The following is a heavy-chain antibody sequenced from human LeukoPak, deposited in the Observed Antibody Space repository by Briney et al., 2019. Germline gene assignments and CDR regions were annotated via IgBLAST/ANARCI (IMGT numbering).Heavy chain of an antibody. D-gene: IGHD2-2*02. V-gene: IGHV3-7*01. J-gene: IGHJ6*03. CDR2: IKQDGSEK. Sequence: GGSLRLSCAASGFTFSTYWMSWVRQAPGKGLEGVANIKQDGSEKYYVDSVKGRFTIYRDNAKNSLYLQMNSLRAEDTAVYYCARGRYCSSTSCYRENYYYYYYMGVWGKGTTVTVPS. CDR1: GFTFSTYW. CDR3: ARGRYCSSTSCYRENYYYYYYMGV.